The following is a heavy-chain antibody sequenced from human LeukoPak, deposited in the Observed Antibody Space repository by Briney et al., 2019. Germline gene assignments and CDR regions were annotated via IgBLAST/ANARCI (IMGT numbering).Heavy chain of an antibody. V-gene: IGHV3-7*01. CDR3: ARGSPTTPKGY. Sequence: GGSLRLSCAASGFTFSNYSMNWVRQAPGKGLEWVANIKQDGSAKYYVDSVKGRFTISRDNAKNSLYLQMNSLRAEDTAVYYCARGSPTTPKGYWGQGTLVTVSS. J-gene: IGHJ4*02. D-gene: IGHD1-26*01. CDR1: GFTFSNYS. CDR2: IKQDGSAK.